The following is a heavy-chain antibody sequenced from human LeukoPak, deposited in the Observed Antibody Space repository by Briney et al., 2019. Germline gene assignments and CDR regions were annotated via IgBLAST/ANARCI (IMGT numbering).Heavy chain of an antibody. Sequence: GGSQRLSCAASGFTFIDYDMHWVRQVIGKGLEWVSAIGIRGDTHYSGSVKGRFTISRENAESSLYLQMNSLRAEDTAVYYCARGGIQVSGIDEFDYWGQRTLVTVSS. CDR3: ARGGIQVSGIDEFDY. CDR2: IGIRGDT. CDR1: GFTFIDYD. V-gene: IGHV3-13*01. D-gene: IGHD6-19*01. J-gene: IGHJ4*02.